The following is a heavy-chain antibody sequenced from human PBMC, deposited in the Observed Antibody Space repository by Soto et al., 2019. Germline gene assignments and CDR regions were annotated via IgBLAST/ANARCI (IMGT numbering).Heavy chain of an antibody. CDR3: ARERIYGVVVFSTYYYYYYGMDV. Sequence: ASVKVSCKASGYTFTSYYMHWVRQAPGQGLEWMGIINPSGGSTSYAQKFQGRVTMTRDTSTSTVYMELSSLRSEDTAVYYCARERIYGVVVFSTYYYYYYGMDVWGQGTTVTVSS. CDR2: INPSGGST. D-gene: IGHD3-22*01. J-gene: IGHJ6*02. V-gene: IGHV1-46*03. CDR1: GYTFTSYY.